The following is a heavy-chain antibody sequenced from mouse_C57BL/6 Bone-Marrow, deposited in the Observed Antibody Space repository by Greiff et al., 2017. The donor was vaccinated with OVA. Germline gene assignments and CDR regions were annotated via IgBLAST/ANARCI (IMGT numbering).Heavy chain of an antibody. CDR2: IDPSDSYT. V-gene: IGHV1-50*01. Sequence: QVQLQQPGAELVKPGASVKLSCKASGYTFTSYWMQWVKQRPGQGLEWIGEIDPSDSYTNYNQKFKGKATLTADKSSSTAYMQLSSLTSEDSAVYFCARGESRWGQGTLVTVSA. J-gene: IGHJ3*01. CDR1: GYTFTSYW. CDR3: ARGESR.